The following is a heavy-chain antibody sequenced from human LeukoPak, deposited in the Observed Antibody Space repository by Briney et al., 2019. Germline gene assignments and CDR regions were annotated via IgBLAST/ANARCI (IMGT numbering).Heavy chain of an antibody. CDR1: GFXFSSYW. V-gene: IGHV3-33*08. Sequence: PGGSLRLSCAASGFXFSSYWISWVRQAPGKGLEWVGVIWYDGSNKYYADSVKGRFTISRDNSKNTLYLQMNSLRAEDTAVYYCATRWKYCSGGSCPTTPFDYWGQGTLVTVSS. CDR2: IWYDGSNK. J-gene: IGHJ4*02. CDR3: ATRWKYCSGGSCPTTPFDY. D-gene: IGHD2-15*01.